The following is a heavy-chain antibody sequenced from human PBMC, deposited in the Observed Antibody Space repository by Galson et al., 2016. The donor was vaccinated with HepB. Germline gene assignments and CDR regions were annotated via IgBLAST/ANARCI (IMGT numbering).Heavy chain of an antibody. J-gene: IGHJ4*02. CDR3: ARAPPLEGSDYNTQYYFDF. CDR1: GFTFSSYY. CDR2: INRDESST. Sequence: SLRLSCAASGFTFSSYYMHWGRQAPGKGLVWVSRINRDESSTSYADYVKGRFTISNDNAKNTLYLQMNSLRAEDTAVYYCARAPPLEGSDYNTQYYFDFWGQGTLVTVSS. D-gene: IGHD3-3*01. V-gene: IGHV3-74*01.